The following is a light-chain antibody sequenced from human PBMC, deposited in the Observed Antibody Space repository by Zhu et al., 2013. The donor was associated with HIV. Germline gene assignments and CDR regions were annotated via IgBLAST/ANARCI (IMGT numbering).Light chain of an antibody. CDR2: GAS. CDR3: QQYGTSPLT. Sequence: EIVLTQSPGTLSVSPGERVTLSCRASQSVSSHLAWYQQKPGQAPRLLIYGASTRATGIPARFSGSGSGTDFTLTISRLEPEDFAVYYCQQYGTSPLTFGGGTTVEIK. J-gene: IGKJ4*01. CDR1: QSVSSH. V-gene: IGKV3-20*01.